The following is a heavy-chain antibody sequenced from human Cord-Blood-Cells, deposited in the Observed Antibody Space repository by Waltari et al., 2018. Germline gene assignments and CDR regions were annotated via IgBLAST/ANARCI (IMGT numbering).Heavy chain of an antibody. V-gene: IGHV1-2*02. J-gene: IGHJ4*02. Sequence: QVQLVQSGAEVKKPGASVKVSCKASGYTFTGYYMHWVRQAPGQGLEWMGWINPNRGGTNYAQKFQGRVTMTRDTSSSTAYMELSRLRSDDTAVYYCARGKAAWTGRLIDYWGQGTLVTVSS. CDR3: ARGKAAWTGRLIDY. CDR1: GYTFTGYY. CDR2: INPNRGGT. D-gene: IGHD6-13*01.